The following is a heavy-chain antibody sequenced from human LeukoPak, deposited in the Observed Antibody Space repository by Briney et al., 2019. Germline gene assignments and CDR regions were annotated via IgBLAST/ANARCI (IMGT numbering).Heavy chain of an antibody. D-gene: IGHD4-23*01. CDR2: IYYSGST. J-gene: IGHJ5*02. CDR3: ASNSKVNWFDP. CDR1: GGSISSYY. V-gene: IGHV4-59*01. Sequence: PSETLSLTCTVSGGSISSYYWSWIRQPPGKGLEWIGYIYYSGSTNYNPSLKSRVTISVDTSKNQFSLKLSSVTAADTAVYYGASNSKVNWFDPWGQGTLVTVSS.